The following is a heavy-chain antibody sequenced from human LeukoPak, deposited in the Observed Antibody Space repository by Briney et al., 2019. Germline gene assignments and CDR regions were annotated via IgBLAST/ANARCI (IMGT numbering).Heavy chain of an antibody. Sequence: GGSLRLSCAASGFTFSSYGVHWVRQAPGKGLEWVAVIWYDGSNKYYADSVKGRFTISRDNSKNTLYLQMNSLRAEDTTVYYCAKDASPYGSGSYPDYWGQGTLVTVSS. CDR3: AKDASPYGSGSYPDY. CDR1: GFTFSSYG. CDR2: IWYDGSNK. D-gene: IGHD3-10*01. V-gene: IGHV3-33*06. J-gene: IGHJ4*02.